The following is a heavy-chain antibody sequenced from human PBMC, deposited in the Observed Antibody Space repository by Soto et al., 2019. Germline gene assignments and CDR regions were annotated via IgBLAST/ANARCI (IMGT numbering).Heavy chain of an antibody. Sequence: EVQLLESGGGLVQPGGSLRLSCAASGFTFSSYAMSWVRQAPGKGLEWVSAISGSGGSTYYADSVKGRFTISRDNYNNTLYLQMNSLRAEDTAVYYCAAWTTVVTPYYGMDVWGQGTTVTVSS. CDR3: AAWTTVVTPYYGMDV. D-gene: IGHD4-17*01. CDR2: ISGSGGST. J-gene: IGHJ6*02. CDR1: GFTFSSYA. V-gene: IGHV3-23*01.